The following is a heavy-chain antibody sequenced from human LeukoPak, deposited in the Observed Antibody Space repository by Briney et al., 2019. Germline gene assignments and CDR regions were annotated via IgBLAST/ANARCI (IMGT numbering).Heavy chain of an antibody. CDR3: AKTLGDYVGYYYYGLDV. D-gene: IGHD4-17*01. Sequence: GGSLRLSCAASGFTFSSYAMSCVRQAPGKGLEWVSAISGSGGDIYYADSVKGRFTISRDNSKNTLYLQMNSLRAEDRAVYYCAKTLGDYVGYYYYGLDVWGQGTTVTVSS. CDR1: GFTFSSYA. J-gene: IGHJ6*02. CDR2: ISGSGGDI. V-gene: IGHV3-23*01.